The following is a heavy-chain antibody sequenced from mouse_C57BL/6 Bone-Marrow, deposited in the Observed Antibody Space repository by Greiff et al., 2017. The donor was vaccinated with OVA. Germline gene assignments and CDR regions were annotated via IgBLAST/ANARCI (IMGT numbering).Heavy chain of an antibody. Sequence: VQLQQSGPVLVKPGASVKMSCKASGYTFTDYYMNWVKQSHGKSLEWIGVINPYNGGTSYNQKFKGKATLTVDKSSSTAYMELNSLTSEDSAVYYCARIGALQYYFDYWGQGTTLTVSS. J-gene: IGHJ2*01. CDR3: ARIGALQYYFDY. CDR1: GYTFTDYY. D-gene: IGHD2-1*01. V-gene: IGHV1-19*01. CDR2: INPYNGGT.